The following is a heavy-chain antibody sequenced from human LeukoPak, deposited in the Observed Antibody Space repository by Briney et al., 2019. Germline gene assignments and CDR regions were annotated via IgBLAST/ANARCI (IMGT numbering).Heavy chain of an antibody. CDR1: GGSISTSRSY. D-gene: IGHD1-20*01. Sequence: SETLSLTCTVSGGSISTSRSYWGWIRQPPGKGLEWIGNIYHSGSTYYNPSLKSRVTISVDTSKNQFSLKLSSVTAADTAVYYCARERGDNWNVGPWGQGTLVTVSS. V-gene: IGHV4-39*07. CDR3: ARERGDNWNVGP. CDR2: IYHSGST. J-gene: IGHJ5*02.